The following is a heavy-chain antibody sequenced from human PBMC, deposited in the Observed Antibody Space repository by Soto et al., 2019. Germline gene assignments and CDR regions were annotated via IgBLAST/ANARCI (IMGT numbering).Heavy chain of an antibody. J-gene: IGHJ6*02. V-gene: IGHV5-10-1*01. CDR3: ATAYYYGSGSYYTPRYYYYGMDV. CDR1: GYSVASYW. Sequence: PGGALKMACKGSGYSVASYWISWVRQMPGKGLDWMGXIDPSDSYTNYSPSFQGRVTISADKSISTAYLQWSSLKASDTAMYYCATAYYYGSGSYYTPRYYYYGMDVWGQGTTVTVSS. D-gene: IGHD3-10*01. CDR2: IDPSDSYT.